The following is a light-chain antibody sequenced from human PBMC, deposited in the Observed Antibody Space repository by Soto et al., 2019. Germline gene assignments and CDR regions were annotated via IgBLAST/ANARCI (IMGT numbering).Light chain of an antibody. CDR3: SSYTSTTTVV. V-gene: IGLV2-14*01. Sequence: QSVLTQPASVSGSPGQSITISCTGTSSDVGGYNYVSWYQQHPGKAPKLMIYDVSNRPSGVSNRFSASKSGNTASLTISGLHAENEADYYCSSYTSTTTVVFCGGTKLTV. J-gene: IGLJ2*01. CDR1: SSDVGGYNY. CDR2: DVS.